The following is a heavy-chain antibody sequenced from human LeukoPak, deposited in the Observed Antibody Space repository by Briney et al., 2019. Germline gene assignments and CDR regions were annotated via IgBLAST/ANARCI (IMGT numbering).Heavy chain of an antibody. CDR3: ARDFGVTNYHFDY. CDR1: GFTFSTYG. D-gene: IGHD3-16*01. J-gene: IGHJ4*02. Sequence: GGSLRLSCAASGFTFSTYGIHWVRQAPGKGLEWVAVIWYDGSKKYYADSVKGRFTISRDDSKNALYLQMNSLRAEDTAVYYCARDFGVTNYHFDYWGQGTLVTVSS. CDR2: IWYDGSKK. V-gene: IGHV3-33*01.